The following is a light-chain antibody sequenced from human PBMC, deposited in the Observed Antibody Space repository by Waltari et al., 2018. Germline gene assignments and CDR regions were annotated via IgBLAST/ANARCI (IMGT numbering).Light chain of an antibody. CDR3: QQSYSAPLH. CDR2: SAS. CDR1: QAISTD. V-gene: IGKV1-39*01. J-gene: IGKJ4*01. Sequence: DTLMTQSPSSLSASVGDTVTTPGRPPQAISTDVNWYKKTPGMAPRLLIFSASTLHRGVSSRFRGSGSGTDFTLTITDLQPDDFATYYCQQSYSAPLHFGGGTRVDI.